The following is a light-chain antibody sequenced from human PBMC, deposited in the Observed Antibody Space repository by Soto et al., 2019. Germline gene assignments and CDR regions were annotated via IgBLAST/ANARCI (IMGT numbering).Light chain of an antibody. Sequence: EIVLTQSPGTLSLSPGERATLSCRDSQSVSSSYLAWYRQKPGQAPRLLIYGASSRATGIPDRFSGSGSGTDFTLTISRLEPEDFAVYYCQQYGSSPVTFGQGTKVDIK. V-gene: IGKV3-20*01. J-gene: IGKJ1*01. CDR3: QQYGSSPVT. CDR2: GAS. CDR1: QSVSSSY.